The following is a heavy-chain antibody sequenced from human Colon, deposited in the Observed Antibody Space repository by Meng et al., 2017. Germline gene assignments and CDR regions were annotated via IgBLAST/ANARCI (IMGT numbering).Heavy chain of an antibody. V-gene: IGHV3-15*01. CDR2: IKSEGDGGTT. CDR3: ATDLGTKIPEGGGY. D-gene: IGHD1-1*01. Sequence: GSLRLSCAASGFSFSDAGMSWVRQAPGQGLEWVGRIKSEGDGGTTYYAAPVKGRFTISRDDSKNTLSLQMSSLKTEDTAVYYCATDLGTKIPEGGGYWGQGTLVTVSS. J-gene: IGHJ4*02. CDR1: GFSFSDAG.